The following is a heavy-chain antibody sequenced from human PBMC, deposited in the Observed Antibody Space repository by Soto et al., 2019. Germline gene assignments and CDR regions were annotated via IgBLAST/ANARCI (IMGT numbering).Heavy chain of an antibody. CDR1: GGTFSSYT. Sequence: QVQLVQSGAEVKKPGSSVKVSCKASGGTFSSYTISWVRQAPGQGLEWMGRIIPILGIANYAQKFQGRVTSPAXXSXSXXYMELSSLRSEDTAVYYCARVQTVTTYYYYYGMDVWGQGTTVPVSS. J-gene: IGHJ6*02. CDR2: IIPILGIA. CDR3: ARVQTVTTYYYYYGMDV. V-gene: IGHV1-69*02. D-gene: IGHD4-17*01.